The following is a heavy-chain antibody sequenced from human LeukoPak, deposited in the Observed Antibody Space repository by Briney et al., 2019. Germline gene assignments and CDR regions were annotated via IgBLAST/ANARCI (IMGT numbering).Heavy chain of an antibody. CDR1: GYTLTELS. J-gene: IGHJ3*02. D-gene: IGHD3-3*01. Sequence: ASVKVSCKVSGYTLTELSMHWVRQAPGKGLEWMGGFDPEDGETIYAQKFQGRVTMTEDTSTDTAYMELSSLRSEDTAVYYCATSSGAAPIRFLEWLSGRNAFDIWGQGTMVTVSS. V-gene: IGHV1-24*01. CDR2: FDPEDGET. CDR3: ATSSGAAPIRFLEWLSGRNAFDI.